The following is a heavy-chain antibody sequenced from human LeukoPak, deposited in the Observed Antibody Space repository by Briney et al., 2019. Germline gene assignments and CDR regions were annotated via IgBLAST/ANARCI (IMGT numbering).Heavy chain of an antibody. CDR2: INPSVGGT. CDR1: GYGFTRYY. D-gene: IGHD3-10*01. CDR3: ARHGSGRYYPAEGRVDY. J-gene: IGHJ4*02. Sequence: APVKVSCNAFGYGFTRYYIHWVRQAPGQRLEGMGIINPSVGGTTYARKFQGRVTMTRDTSTGTVYMELSSLRSEDTAVDYYARHGSGRYYPAEGRVDYWGQGTLVTVSS. V-gene: IGHV1-46*03.